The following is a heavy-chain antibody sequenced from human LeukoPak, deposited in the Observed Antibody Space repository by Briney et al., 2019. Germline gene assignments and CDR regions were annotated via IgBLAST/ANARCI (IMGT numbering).Heavy chain of an antibody. J-gene: IGHJ4*02. V-gene: IGHV4-59*01. D-gene: IGHD3-22*01. Sequence: NPSETLSLTCTVSGGSISSYYWSWIRQPPGKRLEWIGYIYYSGSTNYNPSLKSQVTISVDTSKNQFSLRLSSVTAADTAVYYCARGIYDNSGYYSFDYWGQGTLVTVSS. CDR2: IYYSGST. CDR1: GGSISSYY. CDR3: ARGIYDNSGYYSFDY.